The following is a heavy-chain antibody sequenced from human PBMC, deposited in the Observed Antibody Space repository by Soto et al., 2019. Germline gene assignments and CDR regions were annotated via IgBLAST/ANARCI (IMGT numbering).Heavy chain of an antibody. J-gene: IGHJ6*02. CDR1: GVSFNNNG. CDR2: VDPPFRTS. V-gene: IGHV1-69*01. Sequence: QVQLVQSGAEVKKPGSSVKVSCKTSGVSFNNNGIGWVRQAPGHGREWRGGVDPPFRTSNYARKFQGRLSITADASTGTVNMELSSLTSEETAQYYCARVLYYGSGSYSPYGTDVWGQGTTVTVSS. CDR3: ARVLYYGSGSYSPYGTDV. D-gene: IGHD3-10*01.